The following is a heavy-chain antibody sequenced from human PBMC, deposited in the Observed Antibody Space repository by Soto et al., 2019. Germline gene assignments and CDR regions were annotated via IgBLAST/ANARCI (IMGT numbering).Heavy chain of an antibody. V-gene: IGHV1-18*01. J-gene: IGHJ5*02. Sequence: GASVRVSCKTSGDTFTNFVLSWVRQAPGQGLEWMGRIATYNSNRNYAQKFQGRLTLTTDTSTSTAYMELKSLGYDDTAVYYCARVLRGVVNWFDPWGQGTLVTVSS. CDR1: GDTFTNFV. CDR2: IATYNSNR. CDR3: ARVLRGVVNWFDP. D-gene: IGHD3-10*01.